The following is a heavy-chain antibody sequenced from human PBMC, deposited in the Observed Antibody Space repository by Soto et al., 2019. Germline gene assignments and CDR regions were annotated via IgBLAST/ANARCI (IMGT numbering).Heavy chain of an antibody. V-gene: IGHV3-7*04. CDR1: GFTFSRYW. CDR3: ARDTRLDYYGSGSYSPAFEY. Sequence: GGSLRLSCATSGFTFSRYWMSWVRQAPGKGLEWVANIKQDGSAKWYVDSVKGRFTISRDNAKNSLYLQMNSLRAEGTAVYFCARDTRLDYYGSGSYSPAFEYWGQGALVTVSS. D-gene: IGHD3-10*01. J-gene: IGHJ4*02. CDR2: IKQDGSAK.